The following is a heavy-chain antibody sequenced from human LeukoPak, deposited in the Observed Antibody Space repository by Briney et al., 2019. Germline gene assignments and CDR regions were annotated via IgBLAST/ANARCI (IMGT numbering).Heavy chain of an antibody. V-gene: IGHV1-58*01. J-gene: IGHJ4*02. Sequence: SVKVSCKASGFTFTNSAVQWVRQARGQRLEWIGWIVVGSGNTNYAQKFQERVTITRDMSTSTAFMELSSLRSEDTAVYYCAADLPYSNYGPLDYWGPGTLVTVSP. CDR3: AADLPYSNYGPLDY. D-gene: IGHD4-11*01. CDR2: IVVGSGNT. CDR1: GFTFTNSA.